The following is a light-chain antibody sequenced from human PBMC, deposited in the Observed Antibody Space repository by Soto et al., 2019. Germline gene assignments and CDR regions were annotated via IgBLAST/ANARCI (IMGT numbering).Light chain of an antibody. CDR3: QQRSNWPPIT. V-gene: IGKV3-11*01. CDR2: DAS. J-gene: IGKJ5*01. Sequence: EIVLTQSPVTLSLSPGERATLSCRASQSVSSYLAWYQQKPGRAPRLLIYDASNRATGIPARFSGSGSGTDFTPTIDNLEPEDFAVYYCQQRSNWPPITFGQGTRLEIK. CDR1: QSVSSY.